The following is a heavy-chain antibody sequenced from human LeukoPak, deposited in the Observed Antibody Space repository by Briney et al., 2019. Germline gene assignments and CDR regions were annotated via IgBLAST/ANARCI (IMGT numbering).Heavy chain of an antibody. Sequence: ASVKVSCKASGYTFTTYDLNWVRQATGQGFEWMGWMNPNSGNAGYAQKFQGRVTMTRNTSISTAYMELSNLASEDTAVYYCARRIRGAPTDYWGQGTLVTVSS. CDR1: GYTFTTYD. CDR2: MNPNSGNA. D-gene: IGHD3-10*01. CDR3: ARRIRGAPTDY. J-gene: IGHJ4*02. V-gene: IGHV1-8*01.